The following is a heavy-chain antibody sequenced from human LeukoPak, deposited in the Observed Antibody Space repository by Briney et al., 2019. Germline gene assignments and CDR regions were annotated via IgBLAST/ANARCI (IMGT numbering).Heavy chain of an antibody. CDR2: ISAYNGNT. J-gene: IGHJ4*02. Sequence: ASVTVSCTASGYTFTSYGISWVRQAPGQGLEWMGWISAYNGNTNYAQKLQGRVTMTTDTSTSTAYMELRSLRSDDTAVYYCARVAVGPYGGYYFDYWGQGTLVTVSS. CDR1: GYTFTSYG. D-gene: IGHD2-15*01. CDR3: ARVAVGPYGGYYFDY. V-gene: IGHV1-18*01.